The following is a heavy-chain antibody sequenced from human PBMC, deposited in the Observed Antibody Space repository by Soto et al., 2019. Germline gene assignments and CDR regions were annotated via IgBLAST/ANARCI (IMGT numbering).Heavy chain of an antibody. CDR3: AREGWELLFYFDY. CDR1: GFTFSSYS. J-gene: IGHJ4*02. D-gene: IGHD1-26*01. Sequence: PGGSLRLSCAASGFTFSSYSMNWVRQAPGKGLEWVSSISSSSSYIYYADSVKGRFTISRDNAKNSLYLQMNSLRAEDTAVYYCAREGWELLFYFDYWGQGTLVTVSS. CDR2: ISSSSSYI. V-gene: IGHV3-21*01.